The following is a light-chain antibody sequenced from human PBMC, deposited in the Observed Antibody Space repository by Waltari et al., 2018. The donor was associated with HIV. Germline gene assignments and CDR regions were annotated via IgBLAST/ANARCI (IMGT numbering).Light chain of an antibody. CDR1: SSDVGGYNF. J-gene: IGLJ3*02. CDR2: EVT. V-gene: IGLV2-23*02. Sequence: QSALTQPASVSGYPGQSITISCTGTSSDVGGYNFVSWYQQYPGKVPKLMVYEVTKRPSGVSNRFSGSKSGNTASLTISGLQAEDEADYYCCSYAGSSWVFGGGTKLTVL. CDR3: CSYAGSSWV.